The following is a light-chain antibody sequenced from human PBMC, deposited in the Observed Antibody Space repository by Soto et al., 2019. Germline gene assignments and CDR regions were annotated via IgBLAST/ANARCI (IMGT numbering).Light chain of an antibody. CDR3: QQYDTYPYS. CDR2: AAS. V-gene: IGKV1-5*03. Sequence: DIPMIQSPSILPAPVGDRVTITCRASESMGNWLAWYQQKPGKAPKLLIFAASDLETGVPSRFSGGGSGTEFTLTISGLQPDDFGTYYCQQYDTYPYSFGQGTKLEIK. CDR1: ESMGNW. J-gene: IGKJ2*03.